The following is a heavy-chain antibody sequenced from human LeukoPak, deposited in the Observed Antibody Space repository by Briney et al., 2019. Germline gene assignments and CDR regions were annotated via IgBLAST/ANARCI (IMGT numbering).Heavy chain of an antibody. D-gene: IGHD3-9*01. J-gene: IGHJ4*02. Sequence: PGGSLRLSCAASGFTFSTYGMTWVRLAPGKVLEWVSAISNSGGRTYYADSVRGRFTISRDNSKNTLYLQMNSLRAEDTAVYYCAKDLYDILTVDYWGQGTLVTVSS. CDR3: AKDLYDILTVDY. V-gene: IGHV3-23*01. CDR1: GFTFSTYG. CDR2: ISNSGGRT.